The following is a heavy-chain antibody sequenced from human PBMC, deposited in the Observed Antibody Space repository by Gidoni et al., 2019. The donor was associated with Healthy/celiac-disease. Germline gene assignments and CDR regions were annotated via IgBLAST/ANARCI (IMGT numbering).Heavy chain of an antibody. Sequence: QVQLVQSGAEVKKPGASVKVSCKASGYTFTSYAMHWVRQSPGQRLEWMGWINAGNGNTKYSQKFQGRVTITRDTSASTAYMELSSLRSEDTAVYYCARGYSYGGVDYWGQGTLVTVSS. CDR1: GYTFTSYA. D-gene: IGHD5-18*01. J-gene: IGHJ4*02. CDR2: INAGNGNT. CDR3: ARGYSYGGVDY. V-gene: IGHV1-3*01.